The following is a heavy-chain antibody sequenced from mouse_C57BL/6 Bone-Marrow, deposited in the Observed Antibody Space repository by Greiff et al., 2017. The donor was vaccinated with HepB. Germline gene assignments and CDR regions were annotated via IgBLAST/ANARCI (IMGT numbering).Heavy chain of an antibody. CDR1: GYTFTSYW. D-gene: IGHD2-1*01. V-gene: IGHV1-7*01. CDR3: AREYLLCYFDY. Sequence: QVQLKQSGAELAKPGASVKLSCKASGYTFTSYWIHWVKQRPGQGLEWIGYINPSSGYTKYNQKFKDKATLTADKSSSTAYMQLSSLTYEDSAVYYCAREYLLCYFDYWGQGTTLTVSS. J-gene: IGHJ2*01. CDR2: INPSSGYT.